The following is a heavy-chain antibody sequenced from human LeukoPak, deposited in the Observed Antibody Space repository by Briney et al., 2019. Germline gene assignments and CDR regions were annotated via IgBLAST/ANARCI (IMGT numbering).Heavy chain of an antibody. CDR1: GFTFSSYW. CDR2: INSDGSST. D-gene: IGHD5-12*01. J-gene: IGHJ5*02. CDR3: ARGSRGYSGYDPLNWFDP. Sequence: QSGGSLRLSCAASGFTFSSYWMHWVRQAPGKGLVWVSRINSDGSSTSYADSVKGRFTISRDNAKNTLYLQMNSLRAEDTAVYYCARGSRGYSGYDPLNWFDPWGQGTLVTVSS. V-gene: IGHV3-74*01.